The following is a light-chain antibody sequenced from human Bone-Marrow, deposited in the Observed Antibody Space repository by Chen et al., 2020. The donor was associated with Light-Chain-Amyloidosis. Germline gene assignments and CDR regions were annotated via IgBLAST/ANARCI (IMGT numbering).Light chain of an antibody. CDR3: QVWDRSSDRPV. J-gene: IGLJ3*02. Sequence: SYVLTQPSSVSVAPGQTATIACGGNNIGSTSVHWYQQTPGQAPLLVAYDESDRPSGLPERVSGSNSGNTDTLTISRVEAGDEADYSCQVWDRSSDRPVFGGGTKLTVL. CDR2: DES. CDR1: NIGSTS. V-gene: IGLV3-21*02.